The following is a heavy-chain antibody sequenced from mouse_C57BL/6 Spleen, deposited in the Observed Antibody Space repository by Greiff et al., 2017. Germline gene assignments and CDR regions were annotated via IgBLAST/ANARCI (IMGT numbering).Heavy chain of an antibody. V-gene: IGHV1-39*01. CDR1: GYSFTDYN. D-gene: IGHD1-1*01. Sequence: VQLQQSGPELVKPGASVTISCKASGYSFTDYNMNWVKQSNGKSLEWLGVINPNYGTTSYNQKFKGKATLTVDQSSSTAYMQLNSLTAEASAVYYCARSYYGSSYWFDYWGQGTTLPVSS. CDR3: ARSYYGSSYWFDY. CDR2: INPNYGTT. J-gene: IGHJ2*01.